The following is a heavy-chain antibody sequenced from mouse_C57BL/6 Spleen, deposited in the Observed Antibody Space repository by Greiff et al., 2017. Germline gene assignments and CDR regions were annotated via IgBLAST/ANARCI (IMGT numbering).Heavy chain of an antibody. Sequence: EVHLVESGPELVKPGASVKIPCKASGYTFTDYNMDWVKQSHGKSLEWIGDINPNNGGTIYNQKFKGKATLTVDKSSSTAYMELRSLTSEDTAVYYCARSHYYGSSYGFAYWGQGTLGTVSA. CDR2: INPNNGGT. V-gene: IGHV1-18*01. J-gene: IGHJ3*01. D-gene: IGHD1-1*01. CDR3: ARSHYYGSSYGFAY. CDR1: GYTFTDYN.